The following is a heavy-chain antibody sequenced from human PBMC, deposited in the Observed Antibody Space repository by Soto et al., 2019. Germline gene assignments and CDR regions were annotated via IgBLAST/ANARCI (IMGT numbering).Heavy chain of an antibody. CDR3: AKDPALFYGDYQYYFDY. CDR1: GFTFSSYG. Sequence: PGGSLRLSCAASGFTFSSYGMHWVRQAPGKGLEWVAVISYDGSNKYYADSVKGRFTISRDNSKNTLYLQMNSLRAEDTAVYYCAKDPALFYGDYQYYFDYWGQGTLVTVSS. CDR2: ISYDGSNK. J-gene: IGHJ4*02. V-gene: IGHV3-30*18. D-gene: IGHD4-17*01.